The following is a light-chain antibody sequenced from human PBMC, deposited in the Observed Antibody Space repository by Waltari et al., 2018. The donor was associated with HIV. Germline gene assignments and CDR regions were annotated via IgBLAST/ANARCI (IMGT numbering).Light chain of an antibody. Sequence: LTQPASVSGSPGQSITISCTGTNGDIGGYDFVSWFQQYPGKAPKFIIYEVSNRTPRVSDRFSGSKSGNTASLTISGLQAEDEATYYCSSYTNSRTLCVFGGGTKLTVL. CDR2: EVS. CDR1: NGDIGGYDF. V-gene: IGLV2-14*03. CDR3: SSYTNSRTLCV. J-gene: IGLJ3*02.